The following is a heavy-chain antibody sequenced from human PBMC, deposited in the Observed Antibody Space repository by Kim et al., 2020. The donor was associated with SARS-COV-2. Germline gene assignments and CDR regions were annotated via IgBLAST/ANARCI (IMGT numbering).Heavy chain of an antibody. CDR1: GFTFSEYG. CDR2: IGDGDTAT. D-gene: IGHD2-8*01. CDR3: ARGMLSPDF. V-gene: IGHV3-23*01. J-gene: IGHJ4*02. Sequence: GGSLILSCATSGFTFSEYGLTWVRQAPGKGLEWVSCIGDGDTATYYANSVKGRFTISRDNSKGTLYLQMNNLRVDDTAVYYCARGMLSPDFWGQGTLVTV.